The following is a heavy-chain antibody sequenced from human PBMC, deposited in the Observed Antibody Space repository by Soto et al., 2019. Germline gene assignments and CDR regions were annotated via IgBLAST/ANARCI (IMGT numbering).Heavy chain of an antibody. CDR1: GGSVNSHA. D-gene: IGHD4-17*01. CDR3: ARSRNLAESNDYGGNYHGFDI. Sequence: QVQLEQSGAEVKKAGSSVKVSCKAFGGSVNSHAISWVRQAPGQGLEWMGGIIPMFGTPTYAQKFQAGVTISAEESTITVNVDPSSLRSENTAVYYCARSRNLAESNDYGGNYHGFDIWGQGTMVTVSS. J-gene: IGHJ3*02. V-gene: IGHV1-69*01. CDR2: IIPMFGTP.